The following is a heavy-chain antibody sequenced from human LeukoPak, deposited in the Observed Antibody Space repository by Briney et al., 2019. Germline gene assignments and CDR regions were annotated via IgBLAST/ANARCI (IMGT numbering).Heavy chain of an antibody. CDR2: INPDGIKR. V-gene: IGHV3-7*01. D-gene: IGHD1-26*01. J-gene: IGHJ1*01. CDR3: ARDGDSGSYYFQH. Sequence: GGSLRLSCAVSGLTFSSSWMDWVRQAPGKGLEWVASINPDGIKRYSADSVKGRFTISRDNARNSLYLQMDSLRVEDTAFYYCARDGDSGSYYFQHWGQGTLVTVSS. CDR1: GLTFSSSW.